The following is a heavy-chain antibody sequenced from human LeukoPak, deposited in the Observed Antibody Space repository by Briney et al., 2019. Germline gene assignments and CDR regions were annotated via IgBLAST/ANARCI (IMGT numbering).Heavy chain of an antibody. D-gene: IGHD2-15*01. CDR3: VRGYSFGPYGMDV. CDR2: ISDSGGST. CDR1: GFPFSSYA. J-gene: IGHJ6*02. V-gene: IGHV3-64D*09. Sequence: GGSLRLSRSASGFPFSSYAMHWVRQAPGKGLEYVSAISDSGGSTYYADSVKGRFTISRDNSKNTLYLQMSSLRAEDTAVYFCVRGYSFGPYGMDVWGQGTTVTVSS.